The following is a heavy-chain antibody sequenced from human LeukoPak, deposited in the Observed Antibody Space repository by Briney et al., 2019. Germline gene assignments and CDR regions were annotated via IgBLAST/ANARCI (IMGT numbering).Heavy chain of an antibody. V-gene: IGHV4-59*01. CDR3: ARGEWDLLFDY. D-gene: IGHD1-26*01. CDR2: IFYSGGT. Sequence: SETLSLTCTVSGGSISGYYWSWIRQPPGKGPEWIGYIFYSGGTNYNPSLKSRVTISVDTSKNQFSLKLSSVTAADTAVYYCARGEWDLLFDYWGQGTLVTVSS. CDR1: GGSISGYY. J-gene: IGHJ4*02.